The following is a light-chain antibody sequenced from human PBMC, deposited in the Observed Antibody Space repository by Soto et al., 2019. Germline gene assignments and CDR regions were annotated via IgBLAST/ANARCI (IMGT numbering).Light chain of an antibody. CDR3: QQYNNWPWT. J-gene: IGKJ1*01. CDR1: QSVSSN. CDR2: GAS. Sequence: EIVMTQSPATLSVSPGERATVSWRASQSVSSNLAWYQQKPGQAPRLLIYGASTRATDIPARFSGSGSGTEFTLTISSLQSEDFAVYYCQQYNNWPWTFGQGTKVDIK. V-gene: IGKV3-15*01.